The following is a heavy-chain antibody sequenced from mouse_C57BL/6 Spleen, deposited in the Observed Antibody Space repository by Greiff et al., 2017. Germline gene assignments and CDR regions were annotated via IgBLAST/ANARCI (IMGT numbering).Heavy chain of an antibody. D-gene: IGHD2-4*01. J-gene: IGHJ2*01. V-gene: IGHV5-17*01. CDR2: ISSGSSTI. Sequence: EVKLVESGGGLVKPGGSLKLSCAASGFTFSDYGMHWVRQAPEKGLEWVAYISSGSSTIYYADTVKGRFTISSDNAKNTLFLQMTSLRSEDTAMYYCATWDYEGGFDYWGQGTTLTVSS. CDR3: ATWDYEGGFDY. CDR1: GFTFSDYG.